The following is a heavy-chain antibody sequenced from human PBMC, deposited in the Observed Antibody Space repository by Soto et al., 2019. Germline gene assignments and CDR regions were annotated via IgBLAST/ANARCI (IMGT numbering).Heavy chain of an antibody. D-gene: IGHD1-1*01. CDR3: ARGWNDPYYFDY. J-gene: IGHJ4*02. CDR2: IYYSGST. Sequence: SETLSLTCTVSGGSVSSGSYYWRWIRQPPGKGLEWIGYIYYSGSTNYNPSLKSRVTISVDTSKNQFSLKLSSVTAADTAVYYCARGWNDPYYFDYWGQGTPVTVSS. V-gene: IGHV4-61*01. CDR1: GGSVSSGSYY.